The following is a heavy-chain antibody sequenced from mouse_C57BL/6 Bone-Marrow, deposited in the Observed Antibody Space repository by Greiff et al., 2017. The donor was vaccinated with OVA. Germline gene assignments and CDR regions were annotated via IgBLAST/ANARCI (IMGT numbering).Heavy chain of an antibody. Sequence: DVMLVESAGGLVQPGRSLKLSCTASGFTFSDYYMAWVRQVPEKGLEWVANINYDGSSTYYLDSLKSRFIISRDNAKNILYLQMSSLKSEDTATYYCARGEVDYFDYWGQGTTLTVSS. D-gene: IGHD1-1*01. V-gene: IGHV5-16*01. CDR1: GFTFSDYY. CDR3: ARGEVDYFDY. J-gene: IGHJ2*01. CDR2: INYDGSST.